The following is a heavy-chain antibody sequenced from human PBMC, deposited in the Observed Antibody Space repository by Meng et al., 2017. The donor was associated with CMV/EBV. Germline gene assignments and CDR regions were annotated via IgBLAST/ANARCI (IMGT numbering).Heavy chain of an antibody. Sequence: QVTLQGPGPGMVKPAQTLSLTGTVSGGCISSGDYYWSWIRQPPGKGLEWIGYIYYSGSTYYNPSLKSRVTISVDTSKNQFSLKLSSVTAADTAVYYCARDNRRGGVDYWGQGTLVTVSS. CDR2: IYYSGST. V-gene: IGHV4-30-4*08. CDR1: GGCISSGDYY. CDR3: ARDNRRGGVDY. D-gene: IGHD3-3*01. J-gene: IGHJ4*02.